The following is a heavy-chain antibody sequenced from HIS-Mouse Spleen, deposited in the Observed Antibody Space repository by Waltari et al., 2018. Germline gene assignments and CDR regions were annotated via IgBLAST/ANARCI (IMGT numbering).Heavy chain of an antibody. CDR2: IYYSGST. CDR3: AREIPYSSSWYDWYFDL. J-gene: IGHJ2*01. D-gene: IGHD6-13*01. CDR1: GGPISSSSSY. Sequence: QLQLQESGPGLVKPSETLSLTCIVSGGPISSSSSYWGWIRQPPGKGLGWIGSIYYSGSTYYNPSLKSRVTISVDTSKNQFSLKLSSVTAADTAVYYCAREIPYSSSWYDWYFDLWGRGTLVTVFS. V-gene: IGHV4-39*07.